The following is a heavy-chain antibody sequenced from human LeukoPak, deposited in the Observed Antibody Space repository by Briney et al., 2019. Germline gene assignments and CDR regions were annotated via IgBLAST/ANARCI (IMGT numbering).Heavy chain of an antibody. V-gene: IGHV4-39*07. D-gene: IGHD1-26*01. CDR2: IYYSGST. J-gene: IGHJ5*02. CDR3: ARAVLGINWFDP. CDR1: GGSISSSSYY. Sequence: SETLSLTCTVSGGSISSSSYYWGWIRQPPGKGLEWIGSIYYSGSTYYNPSLKSRVTISVDTSKNQFSLKLSSVTAADTAVYYCARAVLGINWFDPWGQGTLVTVSS.